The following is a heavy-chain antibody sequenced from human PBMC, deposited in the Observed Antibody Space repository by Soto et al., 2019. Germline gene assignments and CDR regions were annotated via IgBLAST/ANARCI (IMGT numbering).Heavy chain of an antibody. CDR1: GFTFSSYA. J-gene: IGHJ4*02. V-gene: IGHV3-30-3*01. Sequence: QVQLVESGGGVVQPGRSLRLSCAASGFTFSSYAMHWVRQAPGKGLEWVAVISYDGSNKYYADSVKGRFTISRDNSKNALYLHMNSLRAEDTAVYYCASQLLGYCSGGSCYGGVVDDSWGQGTLVTVSS. CDR3: ASQLLGYCSGGSCYGGVVDDS. CDR2: ISYDGSNK. D-gene: IGHD2-15*01.